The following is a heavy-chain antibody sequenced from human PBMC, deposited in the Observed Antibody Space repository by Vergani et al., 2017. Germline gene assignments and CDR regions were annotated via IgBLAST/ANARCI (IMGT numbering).Heavy chain of an antibody. CDR2: ISSSSSTI. J-gene: IGHJ4*02. V-gene: IGHV3-48*04. D-gene: IGHD4-17*01. CDR1: GFTFSSYS. Sequence: EVQLVESGGGLVQPGGSLRLSCAASGFTFSSYSMNWVRQAPGKGLEWVSYISSSSSTIYYADSVKGRFTISRDNAKNSLYLQMNSLRAEDTAVYYCARDYGDYAYYFDYWGQGTLVTVSS. CDR3: ARDYGDYAYYFDY.